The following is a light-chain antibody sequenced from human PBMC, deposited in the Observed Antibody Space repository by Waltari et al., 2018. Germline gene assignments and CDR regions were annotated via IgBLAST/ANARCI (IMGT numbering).Light chain of an antibody. CDR2: DDS. CDR1: KIGRKN. Sequence: SYVLAHPASVSGAPGKPAGLTCEVPKIGRKNVDWYQLRPGQAPVLVVHDDSDRPSGIPERFSGSNSGNTATLIISGVEAGDEADYFCQVWDGSSDHYVFGTGTAVTV. J-gene: IGLJ1*01. CDR3: QVWDGSSDHYV. V-gene: IGLV3-21*03.